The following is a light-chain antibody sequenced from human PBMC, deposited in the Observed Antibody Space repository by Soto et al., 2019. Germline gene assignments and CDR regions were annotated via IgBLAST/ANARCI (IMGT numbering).Light chain of an antibody. CDR2: DVS. CDR1: SSDVGGYNY. V-gene: IGLV2-14*01. J-gene: IGLJ1*01. Sequence: QSALTQPASVSGSPGQSITISCTGTSSDVGGYNYVSWYQQHPGKAPKLMIYDVSNRPSGVSNRFSGSKSGNTASLTISGLQAEDEADYYCSSYTSSSTPYVFGTGTMSPS. CDR3: SSYTSSSTPYV.